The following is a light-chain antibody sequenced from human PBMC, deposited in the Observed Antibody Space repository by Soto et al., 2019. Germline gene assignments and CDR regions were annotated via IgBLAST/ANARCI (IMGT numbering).Light chain of an antibody. J-gene: IGKJ1*01. Sequence: EIVLTQSPGTLSLSPGERATLSCRASQSVSSSFLAWYQQKPGQAPRLLIYGASSRATGITDRFSGSGSATDFTLTISRLEPEDVAVYYCQQYCSSSPWTFGQGTKLEIK. CDR3: QQYCSSSPWT. CDR2: GAS. V-gene: IGKV3-20*01. CDR1: QSVSSSF.